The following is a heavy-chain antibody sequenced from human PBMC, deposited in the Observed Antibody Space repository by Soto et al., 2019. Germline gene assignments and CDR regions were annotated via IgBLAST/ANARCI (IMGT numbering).Heavy chain of an antibody. V-gene: IGHV3-11*01. D-gene: IGHD2-15*01. CDR2: ISSSGSRT. CDR1: GFTFSDYY. J-gene: IGHJ3*02. CDR3: AREKADIVVVVSATETNDVFDI. Sequence: QVQLVESGGGLVKPGGSLRLCCAASGFTFSDYYMTWIRQAAGKGLEWVSYISSSGSRTYYADSVKGRFTISRDNAKNSLYLQMNSLRAADTAVYYCAREKADIVVVVSATETNDVFDIWGQGTLVTVSS.